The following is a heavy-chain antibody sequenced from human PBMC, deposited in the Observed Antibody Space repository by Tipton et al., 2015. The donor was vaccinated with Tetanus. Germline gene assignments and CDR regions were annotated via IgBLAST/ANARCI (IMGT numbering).Heavy chain of an antibody. V-gene: IGHV3-33*01. Sequence: AASGFIFSSYGIHWVRQAPGKGLEWVAVSWYDGTDKYYADSVKGRFTISRDNSKNILYLQMNSLRAEDTAVYYCAREADCSGGSCFSGDFDNWGQGTLVTVSS. CDR2: SWYDGTDK. D-gene: IGHD2-15*01. CDR3: AREADCSGGSCFSGDFDN. J-gene: IGHJ4*02. CDR1: GFIFSSYG.